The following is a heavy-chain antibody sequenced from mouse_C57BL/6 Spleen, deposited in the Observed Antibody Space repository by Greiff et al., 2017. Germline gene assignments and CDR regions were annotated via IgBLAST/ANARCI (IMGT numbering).Heavy chain of an antibody. CDR3: ARSRYGSSYGFDY. J-gene: IGHJ2*01. V-gene: IGHV1-19*01. CDR1: GYTFTDYY. D-gene: IGHD1-1*01. CDR2: INPYNGGT. Sequence: VQLQQSGPVLVKPGASVKMSCKASGYTFTDYYMNWVKQSHGKSLEWIGVINPYNGGTSYNQKFKGKATLTVDKSSSTAYMELNSLTSEDSAVYYCARSRYGSSYGFDYWGQGTTLTVSS.